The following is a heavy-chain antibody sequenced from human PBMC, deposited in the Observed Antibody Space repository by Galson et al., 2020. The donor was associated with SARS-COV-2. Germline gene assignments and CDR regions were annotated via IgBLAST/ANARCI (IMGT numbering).Heavy chain of an antibody. V-gene: IGHV3-15*01. Sequence: GASLNISCAASGITFSNACMSWVRQPPGKRLGWVGRIKTKTDGGTTDYSPPVKGRFTIARDDSKNTLYLQMNSLKTEDTAVYYCTTDQNILTAIDYWGQGTLVTVAS. CDR3: TTDQNILTAIDY. J-gene: IGHJ4*02. CDR2: IKTKTDGGTT. D-gene: IGHD3-9*01. CDR1: GITFSNAC.